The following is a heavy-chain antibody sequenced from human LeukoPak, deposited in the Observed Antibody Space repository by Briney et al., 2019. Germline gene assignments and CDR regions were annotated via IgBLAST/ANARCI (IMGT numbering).Heavy chain of an antibody. D-gene: IGHD4-17*01. Sequence: SETLSLTCAVYGGSFSGYYWSWIRQPPWKGLEWIGEINHSGSTNYNPSLKSRVTISVDTSKNQFSLKLSSVTAADTAVYYCARGGFYGDYNDYWGQGTLVTVSS. CDR2: INHSGST. CDR1: GGSFSGYY. J-gene: IGHJ4*02. V-gene: IGHV4-34*01. CDR3: ARGGFYGDYNDY.